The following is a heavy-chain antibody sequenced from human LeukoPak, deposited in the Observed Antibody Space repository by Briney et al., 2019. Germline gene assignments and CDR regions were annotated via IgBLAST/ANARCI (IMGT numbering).Heavy chain of an antibody. V-gene: IGHV3-23*01. CDR1: GFTFSSHA. J-gene: IGHJ4*02. Sequence: PGGSLRLSCAASGFTFSSHAMSWVRQAPGKGLEWVSAISGSGGSTYYADSVKGRFTISRDNSKNTLYLQMNSLRAEDTAVYYCATADYYDSSGYYRGSDYWGQGTLVTVSS. CDR3: ATADYYDSSGYYRGSDY. D-gene: IGHD3-22*01. CDR2: ISGSGGST.